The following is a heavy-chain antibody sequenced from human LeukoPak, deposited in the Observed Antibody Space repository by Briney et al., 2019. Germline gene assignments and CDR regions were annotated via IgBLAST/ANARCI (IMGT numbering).Heavy chain of an antibody. V-gene: IGHV4-59*08. CDR3: ARRIALAGTDWFDP. CDR2: IYDSGST. Sequence: PPETLSLTCTISGGFISSYYWSWIRQPPGKGLEWIGYIYDSGSTNYNPSLKSRVTISVDTSKNQFSLKLSSVTAADTAVYYCARRIALAGTDWFDPWGQGTLVTVSS. J-gene: IGHJ5*02. D-gene: IGHD6-19*01. CDR1: GGFISSYY.